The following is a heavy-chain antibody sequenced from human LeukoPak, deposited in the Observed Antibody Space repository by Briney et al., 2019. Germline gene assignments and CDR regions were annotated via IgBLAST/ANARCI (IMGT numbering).Heavy chain of an antibody. CDR2: IYAGDSNT. Sequence: GESLKISCKGSGYTFTYYWIGWVRQMPGKGLEWMGIIYAGDSNTRYSPSFQGQVTISADKSISTAYLQWSSLKASDTAMYYCARPDSSGWYSLKSWGQGTLVTVSS. CDR3: ARPDSSGWYSLKS. J-gene: IGHJ5*02. CDR1: GYTFTYYW. D-gene: IGHD6-19*01. V-gene: IGHV5-51*01.